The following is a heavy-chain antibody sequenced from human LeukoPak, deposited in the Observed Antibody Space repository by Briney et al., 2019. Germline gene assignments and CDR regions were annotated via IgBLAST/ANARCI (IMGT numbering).Heavy chain of an antibody. Sequence: ASVKVSCKASGYTFTSYGISWVRQAPGQGLEWMGWISAYNGNTNYAPKLQGRVTMTTDTSTRTAYMELRSLRSDDTAVYYCARGGDKPYCSSTSCYIDYWGQGTLVTVSS. CDR3: ARGGDKPYCSSTSCYIDY. V-gene: IGHV1-18*01. J-gene: IGHJ4*02. CDR2: ISAYNGNT. CDR1: GYTFTSYG. D-gene: IGHD2-2*02.